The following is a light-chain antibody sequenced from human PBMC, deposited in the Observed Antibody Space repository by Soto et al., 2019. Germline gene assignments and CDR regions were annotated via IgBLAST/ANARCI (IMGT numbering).Light chain of an antibody. J-gene: IGKJ1*01. CDR2: GAS. CDR3: PQYGSSGT. CDR1: QSVSNNY. Sequence: EIVLTQSPGTLSLSQGERATLSCRASQSVSNNYLAWYQQKPGQAPTLLIYGASYRATGIPDRFSGSGSGTDFTLTINRLEPEDFAVYYCPQYGSSGTFGQGTKVDIK. V-gene: IGKV3-20*01.